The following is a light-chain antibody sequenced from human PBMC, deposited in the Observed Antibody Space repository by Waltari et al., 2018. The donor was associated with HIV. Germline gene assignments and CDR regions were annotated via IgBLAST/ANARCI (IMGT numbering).Light chain of an antibody. Sequence: SYEVTQPPSVSVYPGQTASTTCSGDKLGDKYAFWYQQKPGQSPVLVIYQDDKRPSGIPERVSGSNSENTATLTISGTQAMDEADYYCQTWDSSTGVFGTGTKVTVL. V-gene: IGLV3-1*01. J-gene: IGLJ1*01. CDR1: KLGDKY. CDR2: QDD. CDR3: QTWDSSTGV.